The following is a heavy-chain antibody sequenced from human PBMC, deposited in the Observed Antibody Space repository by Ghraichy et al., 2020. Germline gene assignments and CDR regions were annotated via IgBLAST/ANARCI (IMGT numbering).Heavy chain of an antibody. Sequence: GGSLRLSCAASGFTFSSYAMSWVRQAPGKGLEWVSAISGSGGSTYYADSVKGRFTISRDNSKNTLYLQMNSLRAEDTAVYYCAKSLESRVVVPAAMDVWGQGTTVTVSS. CDR3: AKSLESRVVVPAAMDV. J-gene: IGHJ6*02. CDR2: ISGSGGST. V-gene: IGHV3-23*01. CDR1: GFTFSSYA. D-gene: IGHD2-2*01.